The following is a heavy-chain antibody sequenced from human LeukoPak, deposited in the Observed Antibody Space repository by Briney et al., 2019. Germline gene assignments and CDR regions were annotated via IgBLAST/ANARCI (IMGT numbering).Heavy chain of an antibody. CDR2: ISYDGSNK. J-gene: IGHJ5*02. D-gene: IGHD2-15*01. CDR1: GFTFSSYA. CDR3: ARDRILARNWFDP. V-gene: IGHV3-30-3*01. Sequence: GRSLRLSCAASGFTFSSYAMHWVRQAPGKGLEWVAVISYDGSNKYYADSVKGRFTISRDNSKNTLYLQMNSLRAEDTAVYYCARDRILARNWFDPWGQGTLVTVSS.